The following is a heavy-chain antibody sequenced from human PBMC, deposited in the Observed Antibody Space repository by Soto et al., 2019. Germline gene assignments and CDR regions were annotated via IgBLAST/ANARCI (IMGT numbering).Heavy chain of an antibody. J-gene: IGHJ4*02. Sequence: QVQLVESGGGVVQPGRSLRLSCAASGFTFSSYGMHWVRQAPGRGLEWVAVISYDGSNKYYADSVKGRFTISRDNSKNTLYLQMNSLRAEDTAVYYCAKEPMIVVVLYYFDYWGQGTLVTVSS. V-gene: IGHV3-30*18. CDR1: GFTFSSYG. D-gene: IGHD3-22*01. CDR3: AKEPMIVVVLYYFDY. CDR2: ISYDGSNK.